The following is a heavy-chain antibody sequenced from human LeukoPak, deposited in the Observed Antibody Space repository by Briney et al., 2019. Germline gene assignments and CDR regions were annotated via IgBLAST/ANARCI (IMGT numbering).Heavy chain of an antibody. CDR2: INPNSGGT. J-gene: IGHJ5*02. CDR1: GYTFTGYY. Sequence: EASVKVSCKASGYTFTGYYMHWVRQAPGQGLEWMGWINPNSGGTNYAQKFQGRVTMTRDTSISTAYMELSRLRSDDTAVYYCARGPPQRCSSTSCYLASWFDPWGQGTLVTVSS. D-gene: IGHD2-2*01. V-gene: IGHV1-2*02. CDR3: ARGPPQRCSSTSCYLASWFDP.